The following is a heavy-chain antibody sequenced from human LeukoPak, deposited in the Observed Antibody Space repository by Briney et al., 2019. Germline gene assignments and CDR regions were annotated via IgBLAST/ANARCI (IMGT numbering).Heavy chain of an antibody. CDR2: ISYDGSNK. CDR1: GFTFSNYA. V-gene: IGHV3-30-3*01. Sequence: PGGSLRLSCAASGFTFSNYAMLWVRQAPGKEPECVGIISYDGSNKYYADSVKGRFTISRDNSKNTLYLQMNSLRSEDTAVYYCARGVGYRLDYWGQGSLVTVSS. CDR3: ARGVGYRLDY. D-gene: IGHD5-12*01. J-gene: IGHJ4*02.